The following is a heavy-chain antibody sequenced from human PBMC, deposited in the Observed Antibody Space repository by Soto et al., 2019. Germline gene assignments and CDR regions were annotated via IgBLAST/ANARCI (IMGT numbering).Heavy chain of an antibody. CDR2: ISYDGSNK. Sequence: GSLRLSCAASGFIFSSYWMHWVRQAPGKGPVWVAVISYDGSNKYYADSVKGRFTISRDNSKNTLYLQMNSLRAEDTAVYYCAKDLGYDSSGYYYYGMDVWGQGTTVTVSS. CDR3: AKDLGYDSSGYYYYGMDV. J-gene: IGHJ6*02. CDR1: GFIFSSYW. V-gene: IGHV3-30*18. D-gene: IGHD3-22*01.